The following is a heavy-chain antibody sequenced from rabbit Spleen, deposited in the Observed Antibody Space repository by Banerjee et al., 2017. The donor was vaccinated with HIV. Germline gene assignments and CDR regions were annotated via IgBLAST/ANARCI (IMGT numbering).Heavy chain of an antibody. CDR1: GFSFNSGYD. CDR2: VYAGSSGNT. CDR3: AGDTDGTGDWGYFGL. Sequence: QEQLVESGGGLVQPEGSLTLTCKASGFSFNSGYDMCWVRQAPGKGLEWIACVYAGSSGNTYSATWAKGRFTISKTSSTTVTLEMTSLTVADTATYFCAGDTDGTGDWGYFGLWGPGTLVTVS. J-gene: IGHJ6*01. D-gene: IGHD2-1*01. V-gene: IGHV1S45*01.